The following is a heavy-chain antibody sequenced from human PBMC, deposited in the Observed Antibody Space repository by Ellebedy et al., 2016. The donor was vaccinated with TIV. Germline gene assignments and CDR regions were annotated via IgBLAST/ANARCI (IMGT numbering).Heavy chain of an antibody. D-gene: IGHD4-23*01. V-gene: IGHV3-49*03. Sequence: SLKISXAALGFSFGDYAMNWFRQAPGKGLEWVGFMRSKTYGGTIEYAASVKGRFTISRDDSKSIVYLQMSSLKTEDTAVYFCTRDPAGGNSGASFASWGQGTLVTVSS. CDR3: TRDPAGGNSGASFAS. CDR1: GFSFGDYA. J-gene: IGHJ4*02. CDR2: MRSKTYGGTI.